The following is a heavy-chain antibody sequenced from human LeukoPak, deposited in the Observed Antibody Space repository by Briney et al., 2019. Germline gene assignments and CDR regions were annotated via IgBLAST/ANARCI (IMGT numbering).Heavy chain of an antibody. D-gene: IGHD4-17*01. CDR1: DASFSSHY. CDR3: ARDPTTVTKGFDI. Sequence: SSETLSLTCIVSDASFSSHYWTWIRQPPGKGLEWIGYISYTGSTNYNPSLKSRVTISVDTSKNQFSLKLSSATAADTAVYYCARDPTTVTKGFDIWGQGTMVTVSS. V-gene: IGHV4-59*11. CDR2: ISYTGST. J-gene: IGHJ3*02.